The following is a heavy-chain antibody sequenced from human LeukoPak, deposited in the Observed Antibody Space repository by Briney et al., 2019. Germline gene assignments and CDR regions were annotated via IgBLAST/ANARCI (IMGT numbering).Heavy chain of an antibody. D-gene: IGHD3-10*01. CDR3: ARDERASGDY. CDR2: IYAGGST. J-gene: IGHJ4*02. Sequence: GGSLRLSCAASGFTVSNNYMSWVRQAPGKGLEWVSVIYAGGSTDYADSVKGRFTSSRDNSKNTLYLQMNSLRAEDTAVYYCARDERASGDYWGQGTLVTVSS. CDR1: GFTVSNNY. V-gene: IGHV3-66*01.